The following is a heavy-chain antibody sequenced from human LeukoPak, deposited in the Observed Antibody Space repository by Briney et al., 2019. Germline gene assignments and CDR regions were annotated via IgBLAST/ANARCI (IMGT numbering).Heavy chain of an antibody. CDR2: IKEDGSE. CDR3: ARDWLAGNPYHAFDL. V-gene: IGHV3-7*01. D-gene: IGHD3-22*01. J-gene: IGHJ3*01. CDR1: GFTFSSYW. Sequence: GGSLRLSCAASGFTFSSYWMTWVRQAPGKGLERVANIKEDGSEEYVDSVKGRFSISRDNAKNSLHLQMNSLRAEDTAVYYCARDWLAGNPYHAFDLWGKGTMVTVSS.